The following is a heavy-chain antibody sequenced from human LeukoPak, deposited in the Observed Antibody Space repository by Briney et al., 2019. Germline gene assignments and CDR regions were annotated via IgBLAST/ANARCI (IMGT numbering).Heavy chain of an antibody. CDR1: GFTFSSCG. CDR2: MWYDGSNK. Sequence: PGRSLRLSCAASGFTFSSCGMHWVRQAPGKGLEWVAVMWYDGSNKYYADSVKGRFTISRDNSKNTLYLQMNSLRAEDTAVYYCAREYYNSGSYLDYWGQGTLVTVSS. D-gene: IGHD3-10*01. V-gene: IGHV3-33*01. CDR3: AREYYNSGSYLDY. J-gene: IGHJ4*02.